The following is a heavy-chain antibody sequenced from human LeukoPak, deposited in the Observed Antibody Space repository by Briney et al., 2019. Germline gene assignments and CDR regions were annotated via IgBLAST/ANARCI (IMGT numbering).Heavy chain of an antibody. J-gene: IGHJ4*02. CDR1: GFTFSSYA. CDR2: IWYDGSNK. V-gene: IGHV3-33*08. Sequence: PGRSLSLSCAASGFTFSSYAMHWVRQAPGKGLEWGAVIWYDGSNKYYADSVKGRFTISRDNSKNTLYLQMNSLRAEDTAVYYCARVDYYDSSGYYPLLYWGQGTLVTVSS. D-gene: IGHD3-22*01. CDR3: ARVDYYDSSGYYPLLY.